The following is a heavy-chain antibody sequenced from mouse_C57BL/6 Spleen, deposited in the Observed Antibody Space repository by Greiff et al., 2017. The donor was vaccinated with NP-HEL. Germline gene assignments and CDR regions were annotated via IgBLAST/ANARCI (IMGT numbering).Heavy chain of an antibody. V-gene: IGHV1-82*01. CDR2: IYPGDGDT. J-gene: IGHJ3*01. CDR3: ARETLGDYDGWFAY. Sequence: QVQLKESGPELVKPGASVKISCKASGYAFSSSWMNWVKQRPGKGLEWIGRIYPGDGDTNYNGKFKGKATLTADKSSSTAYMQLSSLTSEDSAVYFCARETLGDYDGWFAYWGQGTLVTVSA. D-gene: IGHD2-4*01. CDR1: GYAFSSSW.